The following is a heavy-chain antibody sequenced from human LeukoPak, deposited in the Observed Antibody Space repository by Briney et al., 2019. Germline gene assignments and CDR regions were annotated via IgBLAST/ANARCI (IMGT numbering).Heavy chain of an antibody. CDR1: GGSISSSSYY. D-gene: IGHD4-23*01. Sequence: SETLSLTCTVSGGSISSSSYYWGWIRQPPGKGLEWIGEIYHSGSTNYNPSLKSRVTISVDTSKNQFSLKLSSVTAADTAVYYCARPQYCGYSYFDYWGQGTLVTVSS. V-gene: IGHV4-39*01. CDR3: ARPQYCGYSYFDY. CDR2: IYHSGST. J-gene: IGHJ4*02.